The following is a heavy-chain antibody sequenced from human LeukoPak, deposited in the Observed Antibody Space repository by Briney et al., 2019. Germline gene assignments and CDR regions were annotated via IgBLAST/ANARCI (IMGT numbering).Heavy chain of an antibody. D-gene: IGHD1-14*01. CDR3: ARDGAYNAFDY. CDR2: IKPDGSAK. J-gene: IGHJ4*02. V-gene: IGHV3-7*01. CDR1: GFQFSTSW. Sequence: GGSLRLSCAASGFQFSTSWWTSVRQAPGKGLEWVANIKPDGSAKNYVGFVQGRFTISRDNPGNSVYLQMRSLRADDTALYFCARDGAYNAFDYWGQGTLVTVSS.